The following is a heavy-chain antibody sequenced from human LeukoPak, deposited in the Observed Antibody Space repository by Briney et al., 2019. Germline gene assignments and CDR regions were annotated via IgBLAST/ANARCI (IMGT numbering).Heavy chain of an antibody. J-gene: IGHJ4*02. CDR2: ISSSSSYI. CDR1: GFTFSSYS. D-gene: IGHD6-6*01. Sequence: GGSLRLSCAASGFTFSSYSMNWVRQAPGKGLEWVSSISSSSSYIYYADSVKGRFTISRGNAKNSLYLQMNSLRAEDTAVYYCARDPGAYSRSPIDSWGQGTLVTVSS. CDR3: ARDPGAYSRSPIDS. V-gene: IGHV3-21*01.